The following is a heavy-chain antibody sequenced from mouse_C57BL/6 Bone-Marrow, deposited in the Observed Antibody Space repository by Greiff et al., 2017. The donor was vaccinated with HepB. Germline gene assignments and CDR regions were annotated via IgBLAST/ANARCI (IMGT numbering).Heavy chain of an antibody. CDR3: ARNDGYYREFAY. D-gene: IGHD2-3*01. Sequence: LVESGAELARPGASVKLSCKASGYTFTSYGISWVKQRTGQGLEWIGEIYPRSGNTYYNEKFKGKATLTADKSSSTAYMELRSLTSEDSAVYFCARNDGYYREFAYWGQGTLVTVSA. CDR2: IYPRSGNT. CDR1: GYTFTSYG. V-gene: IGHV1-81*01. J-gene: IGHJ3*01.